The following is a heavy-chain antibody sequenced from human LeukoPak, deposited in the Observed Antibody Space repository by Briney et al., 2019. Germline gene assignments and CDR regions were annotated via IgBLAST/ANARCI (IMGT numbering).Heavy chain of an antibody. J-gene: IGHJ4*02. Sequence: PGGSLRLSCAASGFTFSSYSMNWVRQAPGKGLEWVSYISSSSSTIYYADSVKGRFTISRDNAKNSLYLQMNSLRAEDTAVFYCARDPSSSRFRGVFDYWGQGTLVTVSS. V-gene: IGHV3-48*04. CDR2: ISSSSSTI. D-gene: IGHD6-13*01. CDR3: ARDPSSSRFRGVFDY. CDR1: GFTFSSYS.